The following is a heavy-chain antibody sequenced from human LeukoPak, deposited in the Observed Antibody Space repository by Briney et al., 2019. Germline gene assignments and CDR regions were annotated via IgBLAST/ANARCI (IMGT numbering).Heavy chain of an antibody. CDR1: GFTFSSYN. CDR3: AREGQLWLLHALDI. CDR2: ISSSSSYI. Sequence: PGGSLRLSCAASGFTFSSYNMNWVRQAPGKGLEWVSSISSSSSYIYYADSVKGRFTISRDNAKNSLYLQMNSLRAEDTAVYYCAREGQLWLLHALDIWGQGTMVTVSS. V-gene: IGHV3-21*04. J-gene: IGHJ3*02. D-gene: IGHD5-18*01.